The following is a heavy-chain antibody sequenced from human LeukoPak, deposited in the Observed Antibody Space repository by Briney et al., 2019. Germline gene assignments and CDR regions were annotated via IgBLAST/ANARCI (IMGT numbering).Heavy chain of an antibody. J-gene: IGHJ4*02. Sequence: PSETLSPTCTLSGGSISSYYWSWIRQPPGKGLEWIGYIYYSGSTNYNPSLKSRVTISVDTSKNQFSLKLSSVTAADTAVYYCARVVEPAAPVFDYWCQGTLVTVSS. CDR1: GGSISSYY. CDR3: ARVVEPAAPVFDY. CDR2: IYYSGST. D-gene: IGHD2-2*01. V-gene: IGHV4-59*01.